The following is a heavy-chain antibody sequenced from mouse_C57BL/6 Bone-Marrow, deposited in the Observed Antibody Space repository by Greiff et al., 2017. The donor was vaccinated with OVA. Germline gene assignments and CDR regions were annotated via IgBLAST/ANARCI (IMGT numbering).Heavy chain of an antibody. CDR3: ARLITTVVACWYFDV. D-gene: IGHD1-1*01. J-gene: IGHJ1*03. CDR2: IFPGSGST. Sequence: QVHVKQPGPELVKPGASVKISCKASGYTFTDYYINWVKQRPGQGLEWIGWIFPGSGSTYYNEKFKGKATLTVDKSSSTAYMLLSSLTSEDSAVYFCARLITTVVACWYFDVWGTGTTVTVSS. CDR1: GYTFTDYY. V-gene: IGHV1-75*01.